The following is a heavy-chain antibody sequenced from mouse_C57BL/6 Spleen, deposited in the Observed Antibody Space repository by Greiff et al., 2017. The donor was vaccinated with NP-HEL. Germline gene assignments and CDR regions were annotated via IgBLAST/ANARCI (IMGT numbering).Heavy chain of an antibody. D-gene: IGHD1-1*01. CDR2: IDPENGDT. V-gene: IGHV14-4*01. CDR3: TYYCGSRDRYFDV. J-gene: IGHJ1*03. CDR1: GFNIKDDY. Sequence: VQLQQSGAELVRPGASVKLSCTASGFNIKDDYMHWVKQRPEQGLEWIGWIDPENGDTEYASKFQGKATITADTSSNTAYLQLSSLTSEDTAVYYCTYYCGSRDRYFDVWGTGTTVTVSS.